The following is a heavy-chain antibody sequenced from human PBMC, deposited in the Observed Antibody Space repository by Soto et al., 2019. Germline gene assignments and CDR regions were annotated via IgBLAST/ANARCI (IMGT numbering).Heavy chain of an antibody. Sequence: SETLSLTCAVYGGSFSGYYWSWIRQPPGKGLEWIGEINHSGSTNYNPSLKGRVTISVDTSKNQFSLKLSSVTAADTAVYYCARRRYSSSSRRYYGMDVWGQGTTVTVSS. CDR3: ARRRYSSSSRRYYGMDV. V-gene: IGHV4-34*01. J-gene: IGHJ6*02. D-gene: IGHD6-6*01. CDR2: INHSGST. CDR1: GGSFSGYY.